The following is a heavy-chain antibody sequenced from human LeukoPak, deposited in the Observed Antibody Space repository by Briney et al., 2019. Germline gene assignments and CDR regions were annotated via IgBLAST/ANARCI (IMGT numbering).Heavy chain of an antibody. CDR2: IRYDGSNK. D-gene: IGHD6-13*01. CDR1: GFTVSSNY. J-gene: IGHJ4*02. CDR3: AKDRYSSSWETFDY. V-gene: IGHV3-30*02. Sequence: GGSLRLSCAASGFTVSSNYMSWVRQAPGKGLEWVAFIRYDGSNKYYADSVKGRFTISRDNSKNTLYLQMNSLRAEDTAVYYCAKDRYSSSWETFDYWGQGTLVTVSS.